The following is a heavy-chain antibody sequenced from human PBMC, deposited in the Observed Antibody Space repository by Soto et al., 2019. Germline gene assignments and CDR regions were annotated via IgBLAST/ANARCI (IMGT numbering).Heavy chain of an antibody. Sequence: EVQLAESGGGLVQPGGSLRLSCVVSGFTLSDHDMDWVRQAPGKGLEWVGRSKRKVESYTKEYAASVKGRFSISRHDSENSLALLMDSVKTADTAVYYCLEFLSGRPYWGQGTLVTGSS. D-gene: IGHD3-10*01. CDR3: LEFLSGRPY. J-gene: IGHJ4*02. CDR2: SKRKVESYTK. CDR1: GFTLSDHD. V-gene: IGHV3-72*01.